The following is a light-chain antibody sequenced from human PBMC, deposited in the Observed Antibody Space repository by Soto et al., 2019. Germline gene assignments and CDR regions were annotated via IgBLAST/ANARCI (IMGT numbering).Light chain of an antibody. CDR2: DAS. CDR1: ESVNSY. J-gene: IGKJ1*01. Sequence: EIVLTQSPATLSLSPGESATLSYRANESVNSYLAWYQQKPGQAPRLLIFDASNRASGIPVRFSGSGFGSDFTLTISSLEPEDVAVYFCQQRRYWPTFGQGTKVEI. V-gene: IGKV3-11*01. CDR3: QQRRYWPT.